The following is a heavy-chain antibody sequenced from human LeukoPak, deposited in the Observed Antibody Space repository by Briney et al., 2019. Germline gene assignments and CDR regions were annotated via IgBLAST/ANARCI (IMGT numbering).Heavy chain of an antibody. CDR2: INHSGST. Sequence: PSETLSLTCAVYGGSFSGYYWSWIRQPPGKGLEWIGEINHSGSTNYNPSLKSRVTISVDTSKNQFSLKLSSVTAADTAVYYCARNSGSYYRYFQHWGQGTLVTVSS. CDR3: ARNSGSYYRYFQH. V-gene: IGHV4-34*01. CDR1: GGSFSGYY. D-gene: IGHD1-26*01. J-gene: IGHJ1*01.